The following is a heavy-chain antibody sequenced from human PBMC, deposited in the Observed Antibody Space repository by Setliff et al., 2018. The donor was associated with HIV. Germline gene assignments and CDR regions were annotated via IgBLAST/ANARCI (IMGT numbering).Heavy chain of an antibody. CDR2: IGSGSSLK. V-gene: IGHV3-21*05. D-gene: IGHD1-26*01. J-gene: IGHJ4*02. CDR1: GFTVSSNY. Sequence: GGSLRLSCAASGFTVSSNYMSWVRQAPGKGLEWVAYIGSGSSLKSYADSVKGRFTISRDNAKNLLYLDMRSLRVDDTAVYYCARELVGATNPLDYWGQGTLVTVSS. CDR3: ARELVGATNPLDY.